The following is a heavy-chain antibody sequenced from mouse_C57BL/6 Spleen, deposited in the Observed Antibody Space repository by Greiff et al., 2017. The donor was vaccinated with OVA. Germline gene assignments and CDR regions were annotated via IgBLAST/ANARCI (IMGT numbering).Heavy chain of an antibody. J-gene: IGHJ4*01. CDR2: IHPNSGST. Sequence: QVQLQQPGAELVKPGASVKLSCKASGYTFTSYWMHWVKQRPGQGLEWIGMIHPNSGSTNYNEKFKSKATLTVDKSSSTAYMQLSSLTSEDSAVYYCARGIYYGYYAMDCWGQGTSVTVSS. V-gene: IGHV1-64*01. D-gene: IGHD2-1*01. CDR1: GYTFTSYW. CDR3: ARGIYYGYYAMDC.